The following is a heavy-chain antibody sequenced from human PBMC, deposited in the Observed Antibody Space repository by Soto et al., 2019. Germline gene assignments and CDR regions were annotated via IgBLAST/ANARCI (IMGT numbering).Heavy chain of an antibody. CDR1: GDTNSRDS. D-gene: IGHD3-16*01. Sequence: SRKTSGDTNSRDSFGCVRLKKGQGLEWMGWISAYNGNTNYAQKLQGRVTMTTDTSTSTAYMELRSLRSDDTAVYYCARIPSPNLGYYFDYWGQGTLVTVSS. J-gene: IGHJ4*02. CDR2: ISAYNGNT. CDR3: ARIPSPNLGYYFDY. V-gene: IGHV1-18*01.